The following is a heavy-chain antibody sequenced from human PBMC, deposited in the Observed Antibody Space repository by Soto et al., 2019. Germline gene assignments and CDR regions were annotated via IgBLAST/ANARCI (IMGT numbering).Heavy chain of an antibody. CDR1: GDSISGYY. CDR3: ARDILTGRHGMDV. CDR2: IYYSGST. Sequence: SETLSLTCTVSGDSISGYYWSWIRQPPGKGLEWIGYIYYSGSTNYNPSLRSRVTIFLDTSKNQFSLKLSSVTAADTAVYYCARDILTGRHGMDVWGQGTTVTVSS. V-gene: IGHV4-59*12. J-gene: IGHJ6*02. D-gene: IGHD3-9*01.